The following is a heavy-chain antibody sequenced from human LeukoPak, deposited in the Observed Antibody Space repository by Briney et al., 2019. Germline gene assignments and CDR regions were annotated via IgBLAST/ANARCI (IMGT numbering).Heavy chain of an antibody. CDR3: ARGPNSNWSGLDF. V-gene: IGHV3-74*01. J-gene: IGHJ4*01. CDR2: ISPTGSTT. CDR1: GFSFSGHW. Sequence: GGSLRLSCTASGFSFSGHWMHWARQLPGKGLVWVSRISPTGSTTSYADSVKGRFTVSRDNAKNTLYLQVNNLRAEDTAVYYCARGPNSNWSGLDFWGHGTLLTVSS. D-gene: IGHD6-6*01.